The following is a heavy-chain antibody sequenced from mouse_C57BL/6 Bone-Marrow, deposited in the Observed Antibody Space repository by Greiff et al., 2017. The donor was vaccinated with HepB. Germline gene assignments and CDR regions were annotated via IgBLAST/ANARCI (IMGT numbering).Heavy chain of an antibody. V-gene: IGHV1-7*01. CDR3: ARRDYGSPFDY. CDR1: GYTFTSYW. D-gene: IGHD1-1*01. J-gene: IGHJ2*01. Sequence: VQGVESGAELAKPGASVKLSCKASGYTFTSYWMHWVKQRPGQGLDWIGYINPSSGYTKYNQKFKDKATLTADKSSSTAYMQLSSLTYEDSAVYYCARRDYGSPFDYWGQGTTLTVSS. CDR2: INPSSGYT.